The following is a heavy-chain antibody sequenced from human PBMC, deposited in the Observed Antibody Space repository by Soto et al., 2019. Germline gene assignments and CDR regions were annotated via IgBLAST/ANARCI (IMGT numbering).Heavy chain of an antibody. J-gene: IGHJ4*02. CDR3: ATGGSKYDILTGYPLDY. Sequence: ASVKVSCKVSGYTLTELSMHWVRQAPGKGLEWMGGFDPEDGETIYAQKFQGRVTMTEDTSTDTAYMELSSLRSEDTAVYYCATGGSKYDILTGYPLDYWGQGTLVTVSS. V-gene: IGHV1-24*01. CDR1: GYTLTELS. CDR2: FDPEDGET. D-gene: IGHD3-9*01.